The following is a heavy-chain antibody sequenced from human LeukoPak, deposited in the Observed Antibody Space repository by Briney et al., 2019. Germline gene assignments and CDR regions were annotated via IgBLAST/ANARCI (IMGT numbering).Heavy chain of an antibody. CDR2: ISSSGSTI. CDR3: AREPASYYYGMDV. J-gene: IGHJ6*02. Sequence: GGSLRLSCAASGFTFSSYEMNWVRQAPGKGLEWVSYISSSGSTIYYADSVKGRFTISRDNAKNSLYLQMNSLRAEDTAVYYRAREPASYYYGMDVWGQGTTVTVSS. V-gene: IGHV3-48*03. CDR1: GFTFSSYE. D-gene: IGHD2-15*01.